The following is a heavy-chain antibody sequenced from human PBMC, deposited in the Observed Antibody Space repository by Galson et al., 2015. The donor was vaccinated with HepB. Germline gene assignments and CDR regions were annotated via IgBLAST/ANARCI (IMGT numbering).Heavy chain of an antibody. J-gene: IGHJ6*02. D-gene: IGHD6-19*01. Sequence: SVKVSCKASGYTFINYGTTWVRQAPGQGLEWLGWISTFNGNTNYAQKLQGRVTMTTDTSTSTAYMDLRSLRSDDTAVYYCARGYSSGLTTSYYYGMDVWGQGTTVTVSS. V-gene: IGHV1-18*01. CDR2: ISTFNGNT. CDR3: ARGYSSGLTTSYYYGMDV. CDR1: GYTFINYG.